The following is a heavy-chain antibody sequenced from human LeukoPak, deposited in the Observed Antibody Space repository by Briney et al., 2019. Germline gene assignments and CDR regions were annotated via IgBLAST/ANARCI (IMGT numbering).Heavy chain of an antibody. CDR2: IKYTGST. CDR3: ARRLGGSSYDDY. Sequence: PSETLSLTCTVSGGSISSSAYFWGWIRQPPGKGLEWIGNIKYTGSTYYSSSLKSRVTMSVDTSKNQFSLKLSSVTAADTAVYYCARRLGGSSYDDYWGQGTLVTVSS. V-gene: IGHV4-39*01. J-gene: IGHJ4*02. CDR1: GGSISSSAYF. D-gene: IGHD3-10*01.